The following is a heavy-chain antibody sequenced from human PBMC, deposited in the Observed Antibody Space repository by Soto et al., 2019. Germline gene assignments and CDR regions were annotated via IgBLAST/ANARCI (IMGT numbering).Heavy chain of an antibody. V-gene: IGHV4-34*01. CDR3: ARRRRDYSNSGRRGAFDI. CDR1: GGYFSGYY. J-gene: IGHJ3*02. D-gene: IGHD4-4*01. CDR2: INHSGST. Sequence: QVQLQQWGAGLLKPSETLSLTCADYGGYFSGYYWSWIRQPPGKGLEWIGEINHSGSTNYNPSLKSRVTISVDTTKNPFSLKLSAVTAADTAVYYCARRRRDYSNSGRRGAFDIWGQVTIVPVSS.